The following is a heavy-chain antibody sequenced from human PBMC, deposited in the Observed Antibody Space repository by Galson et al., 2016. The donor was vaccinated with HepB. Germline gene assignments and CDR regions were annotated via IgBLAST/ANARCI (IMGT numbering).Heavy chain of an antibody. V-gene: IGHV5-51*01. J-gene: IGHJ6*02. CDR2: IYPGDSHS. Sequence: QSGAEVKKPGESLKISCKGSGYIFNNFWVAWVRQMPGKGLEWMGIIYPGDSHSRYSPSLQGQVTISAVKSINTAYLQWSSLTASDTAVYYCARTHSGGTDYYYYAMDVWGQGTTVTVSS. D-gene: IGHD2-15*01. CDR3: ARTHSGGTDYYYYAMDV. CDR1: GYIFNNFW.